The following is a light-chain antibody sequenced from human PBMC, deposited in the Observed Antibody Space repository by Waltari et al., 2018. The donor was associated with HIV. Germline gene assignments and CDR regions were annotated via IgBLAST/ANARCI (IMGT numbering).Light chain of an antibody. CDR3: SSFTTTSTLL. V-gene: IGLV2-14*01. J-gene: IGLJ2*01. CDR1: SSDLGSYNY. CDR2: EVS. Sequence: QSALTQPASVSGSPGQSITVSCTGPSSDLGSYNYVSWYQQTPGTAPKLVIYEVSYRPSGISNRFSGSKSGNTASLTISGLQTEDEADYYCSSFTTTSTLLFGGGTKVTVL.